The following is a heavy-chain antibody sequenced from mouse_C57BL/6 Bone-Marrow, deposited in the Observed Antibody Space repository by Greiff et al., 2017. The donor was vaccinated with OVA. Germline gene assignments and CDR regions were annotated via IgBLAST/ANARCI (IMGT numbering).Heavy chain of an antibody. CDR2: INPNYGTT. Sequence: VQLQQSGPELVKPGASVKISCKASGYSFTDYNINWVKQSNGKSLEWIGVINPNYGTTSYNQKFKGKATLTVDQSSSTAYMQLNSLTSEDSAVYYCARGNYYGSSYERYFDVWGTGTTVTVSS. V-gene: IGHV1-39*01. J-gene: IGHJ1*03. D-gene: IGHD1-1*01. CDR1: GYSFTDYN. CDR3: ARGNYYGSSYERYFDV.